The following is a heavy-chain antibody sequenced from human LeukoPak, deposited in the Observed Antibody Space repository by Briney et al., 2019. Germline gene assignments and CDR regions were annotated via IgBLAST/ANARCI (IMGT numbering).Heavy chain of an antibody. J-gene: IGHJ4*02. Sequence: GGSLRLSCAASGFTFSSYAMSWVRQAPGKGLERVSAISGSGGSTYYADSVKGRFTISRDNSKNTLYLQMNSLRAEDTAVYYCAKDYSYLVYYFDYWGQGTLVTVSS. CDR3: AKDYSYLVYYFDY. V-gene: IGHV3-23*01. D-gene: IGHD5-18*01. CDR1: GFTFSSYA. CDR2: ISGSGGST.